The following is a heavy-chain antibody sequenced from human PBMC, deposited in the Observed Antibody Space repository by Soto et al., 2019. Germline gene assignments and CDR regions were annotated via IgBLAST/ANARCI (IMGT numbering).Heavy chain of an antibody. V-gene: IGHV1-2*02. D-gene: IGHD3-22*01. CDR2: INPNGGDT. Sequence: ASVKVSCKASGYTFTDYYIHWVRQAPGQGLEWMVWINPNGGDTNYAERFQGRVTMTRDTSISTAYMELSTLRSDDTAVYYCAREAVTDSSDYYSDALDIWGQGTLVTVSS. J-gene: IGHJ3*02. CDR1: GYTFTDYY. CDR3: AREAVTDSSDYYSDALDI.